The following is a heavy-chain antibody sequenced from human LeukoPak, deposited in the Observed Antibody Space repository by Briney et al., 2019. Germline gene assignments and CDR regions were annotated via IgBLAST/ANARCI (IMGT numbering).Heavy chain of an antibody. J-gene: IGHJ5*02. CDR2: IGAGDART. CDR1: GFTFSTYA. V-gene: IGHV3-23*01. D-gene: IGHD2-2*01. CDR3: AKNRVGSTYSVLTDP. Sequence: GGSLRLSCAASGFTFSTYAMTWVRQAPGMGLTWVSSIGAGDARTFYADSVKGRFTISRDNSKNTVFLQMHSLRAEDTAIYYCAKNRVGSTYSVLTDPWDQGTLVTVSS.